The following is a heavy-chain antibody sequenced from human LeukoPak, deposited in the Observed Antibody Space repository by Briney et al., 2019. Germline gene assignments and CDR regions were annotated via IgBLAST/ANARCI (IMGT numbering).Heavy chain of an antibody. CDR3: ARIFYGDYEDNWFDP. D-gene: IGHD4-17*01. J-gene: IGHJ5*02. CDR2: IYYSGST. Sequence: TSETLSLTCTVSGGSISSSSYYWGWIRQPPGKGLEWIGSIYYSGSTYYNPSLKSRVTISVDTSKNQFSPKLSSVTPADTAVYYCARIFYGDYEDNWFDPWGQGTLVTVSS. CDR1: GGSISSSSYY. V-gene: IGHV4-39*01.